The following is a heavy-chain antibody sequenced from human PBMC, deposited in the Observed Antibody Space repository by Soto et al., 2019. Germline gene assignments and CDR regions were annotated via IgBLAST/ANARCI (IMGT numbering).Heavy chain of an antibody. J-gene: IGHJ6*02. D-gene: IGHD3-3*01. Sequence: GGSLRLSCAASGFTFSTYNMNWVRQAPGKGLEWVAFISYDGSNKYFADSVKGRFTISRDNSKNTLYLQMNSLRAEDTAVYYCAKGSDSYGMDVWGQGTSVTVSS. V-gene: IGHV3-30*18. CDR3: AKGSDSYGMDV. CDR1: GFTFSTYN. CDR2: ISYDGSNK.